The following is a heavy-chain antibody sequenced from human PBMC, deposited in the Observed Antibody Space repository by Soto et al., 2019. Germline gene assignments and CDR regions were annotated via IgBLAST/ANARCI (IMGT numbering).Heavy chain of an antibody. CDR2: ISSSGRTI. J-gene: IGHJ4*02. Sequence: PGGSLRLYCSASGVTFSDYYMSWIRQAPGKGLEWVSYISSSGRTIYHTDSVKGRFTVSRDNAKDSLFLQMNSLRAEDTAVYFCASGYIYGKLDYWGQGARVPVSS. CDR3: ASGYIYGKLDY. D-gene: IGHD5-18*01. CDR1: GVTFSDYY. V-gene: IGHV3-11*01.